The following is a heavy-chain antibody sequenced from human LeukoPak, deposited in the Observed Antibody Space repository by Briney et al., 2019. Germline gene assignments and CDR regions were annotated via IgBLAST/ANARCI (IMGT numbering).Heavy chain of an antibody. D-gene: IGHD3-22*01. V-gene: IGHV3-64*01. CDR1: GFTFSTYA. J-gene: IGHJ4*02. CDR2: ITSNGGDT. Sequence: GGSLRLSCAASGFTFSTYAMHWVRQAPGKGLEYVSAITSNGGDTYHANSVKGRFTTSRDNSKNTLYLQMGSLRPEDMAVYYCAKGGYGSSGYYRSFDYWGQGTLVTVSS. CDR3: AKGGYGSSGYYRSFDY.